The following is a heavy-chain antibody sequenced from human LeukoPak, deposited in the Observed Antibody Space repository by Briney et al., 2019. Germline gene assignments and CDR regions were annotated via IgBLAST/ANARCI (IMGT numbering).Heavy chain of an antibody. CDR1: GYTFTGYY. CDR3: ARDPGVSVAAYYFDY. Sequence: GASVKVSCKASGYTFTGYYMHWVRQAPGQGLEWMGWINPNSGGTNYAQEFQGRVTMTRDTSISTAYMELSRLRSDDTAVYYCARDPGVSVAAYYFDYWGQGTLVTVSS. J-gene: IGHJ4*02. D-gene: IGHD6-19*01. V-gene: IGHV1-2*02. CDR2: INPNSGGT.